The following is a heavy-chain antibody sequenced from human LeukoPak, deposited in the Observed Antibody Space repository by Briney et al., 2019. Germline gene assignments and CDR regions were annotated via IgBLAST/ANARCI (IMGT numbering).Heavy chain of an antibody. D-gene: IGHD3-22*01. CDR1: GYTFAAYY. J-gene: IGHJ6*02. Sequence: ASVTVSCKATGYTFAAYYMHWVQQAPGQGLEWMGIINPSGGSTSYAQKFQGRVTMTRDTSTSTVYMELSSLRSEDTAVYYCARDGETYYYESSGRARGMDVWGQGTTVTVSS. CDR3: ARDGETYYYESSGRARGMDV. V-gene: IGHV1-46*01. CDR2: INPSGGST.